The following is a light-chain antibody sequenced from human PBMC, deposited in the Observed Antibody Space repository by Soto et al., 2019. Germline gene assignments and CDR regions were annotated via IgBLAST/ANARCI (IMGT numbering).Light chain of an antibody. Sequence: QSALTQPRSVSGSPGQSVTISCTGTSSDVGDYNYVSWYQQHPGKAPKFIIYEVSKRPSGVPDRFSGSKSGNTASLTISGLQAEDEADYYCRSNAGTYTVVFGGGTKLTVL. J-gene: IGLJ2*01. CDR1: SSDVGDYNY. V-gene: IGLV2-11*01. CDR2: EVS. CDR3: RSNAGTYTVV.